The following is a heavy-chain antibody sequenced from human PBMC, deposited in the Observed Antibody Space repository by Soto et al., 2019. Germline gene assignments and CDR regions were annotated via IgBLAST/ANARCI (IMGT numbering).Heavy chain of an antibody. Sequence: QVPLVQSGAEVKKPGSSVKVSCRASGGTFSSYTISWVRQAPGQGLEWMGRIIPILGIPHYAQKFQGRVTITADISTSTAYMELSSLRSEDTAVYYCARGDDILTGSDYWGQGTLVTVSS. CDR2: IIPILGIP. CDR3: ARGDDILTGSDY. V-gene: IGHV1-69*02. J-gene: IGHJ4*02. D-gene: IGHD3-9*01. CDR1: GGTFSSYT.